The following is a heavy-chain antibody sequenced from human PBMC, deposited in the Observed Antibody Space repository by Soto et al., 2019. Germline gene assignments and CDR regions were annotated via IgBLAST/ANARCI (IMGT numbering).Heavy chain of an antibody. V-gene: IGHV1-69*13. Sequence: SVKVSCKASGGTFSSYSINWVRQAPGQGLEWMGRLIPMFGTTDYAQRFQGRVTFTADESTNTASMEVTNLTSEDTAVYYCARAVVLTFTRYYDMDVWGQGTTVTVSS. J-gene: IGHJ6*02. CDR1: GGTFSSYS. CDR3: ARAVVLTFTRYYDMDV. CDR2: LIPMFGTT. D-gene: IGHD3-16*01.